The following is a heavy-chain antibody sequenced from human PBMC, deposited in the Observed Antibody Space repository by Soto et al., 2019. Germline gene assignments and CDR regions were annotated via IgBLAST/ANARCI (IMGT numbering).Heavy chain of an antibody. D-gene: IGHD3-10*01. Sequence: EVQLLESGGGLVQPGGSLRLSCAASGFTFSSYAMSWVRQAPGKGLEWVSAISGSGGATYYADSVKGRFTISRDNSKNTLYLQMNSLRAEDTAVYYWANRAVWFGERAIDYWGQGTLVTVSS. J-gene: IGHJ4*02. CDR1: GFTFSSYA. CDR2: ISGSGGAT. V-gene: IGHV3-23*01. CDR3: ANRAVWFGERAIDY.